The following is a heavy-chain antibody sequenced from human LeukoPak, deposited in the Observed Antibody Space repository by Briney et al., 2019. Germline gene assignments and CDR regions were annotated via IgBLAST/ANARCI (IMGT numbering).Heavy chain of an antibody. J-gene: IGHJ4*02. CDR3: ARGLKVLAAAGTSGDY. V-gene: IGHV4-34*01. D-gene: IGHD6-13*01. Sequence: PSETLSLTCAVYGGSFSGYYWSWIRQPPGKGLEWVGEINHSGSTNYNRSLKSRVTISVDTSKNQFSLKLSSVTAADTAVYYCARGLKVLAAAGTSGDYWGQGTLVTVSS. CDR1: GGSFSGYY. CDR2: INHSGST.